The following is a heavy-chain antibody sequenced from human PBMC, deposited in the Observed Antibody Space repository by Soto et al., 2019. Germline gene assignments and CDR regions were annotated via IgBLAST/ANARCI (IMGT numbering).Heavy chain of an antibody. CDR2: MSYDETKK. D-gene: IGHD2-15*01. CDR3: AKARRDGDFMHILVVDF. Sequence: QVQLVESGGGVVQPGGSLRLSCATSGFSLSSYAMHWVRQAPGKGLEWVALMSYDETKKYYEDSVKGRFTIARDTSKNTFFLQMNNLRVEDTAVSYCAKARRDGDFMHILVVDFWGQGALVTVSS. V-gene: IGHV3-30*18. CDR1: GFSLSSYA. J-gene: IGHJ4*02.